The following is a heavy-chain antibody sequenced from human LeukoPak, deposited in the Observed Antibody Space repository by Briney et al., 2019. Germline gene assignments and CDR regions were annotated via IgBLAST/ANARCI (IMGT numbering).Heavy chain of an antibody. CDR2: IRQDGGEK. J-gene: IGHJ4*01. CDR1: GFTFTDHW. CDR3: ARDGTAAGLYFDL. D-gene: IGHD6-13*01. Sequence: GGSLRLSCAVSGFTFTDHWMNWVRQAPGKGLEWVASIRQDGGEKSYVDSVKGRFTISRDNTKSSLYLQINSLRAEDTAVYYCARDGTAAGLYFDLWGQGTLDTVSS. V-gene: IGHV3-7*01.